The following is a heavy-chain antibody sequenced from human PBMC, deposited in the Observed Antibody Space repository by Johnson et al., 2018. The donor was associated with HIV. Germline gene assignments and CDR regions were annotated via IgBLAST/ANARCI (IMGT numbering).Heavy chain of an antibody. J-gene: IGHJ3*02. V-gene: IGHV3-30*04. CDR3: ARDRSSGCRLCGFDI. CDR2: ISYDGSNK. D-gene: IGHD6-19*01. CDR1: GFTFSSYA. Sequence: QVQLVESGGGVVQPGRSLRLSCAASGFTFSSYAMHWVRQAPGKGLEWVAIISYDGSNKYYADSVKGRFTISRDNSKNTLYLQMNSLRPEDTAVYYCARDRSSGCRLCGFDIWGQGTMVTVSS.